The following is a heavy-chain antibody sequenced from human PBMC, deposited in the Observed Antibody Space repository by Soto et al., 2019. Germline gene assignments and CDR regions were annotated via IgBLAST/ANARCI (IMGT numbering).Heavy chain of an antibody. CDR1: GFTFSSYA. V-gene: IGHV3-23*01. D-gene: IGHD2-15*01. J-gene: IGHJ4*02. Sequence: LRLSCAASGFTFSSYAMSWVRQAPGKGLEWVSAISGSGGSTYYADSVKGRFTISRDNSKNTLYLQMNSLRAEDTAVYYCAKSVAVVVAATDYWGQGTLVTVSS. CDR3: AKSVAVVVAATDY. CDR2: ISGSGGST.